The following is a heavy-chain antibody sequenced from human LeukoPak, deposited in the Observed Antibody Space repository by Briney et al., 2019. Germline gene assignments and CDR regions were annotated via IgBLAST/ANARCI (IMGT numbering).Heavy chain of an antibody. J-gene: IGHJ4*02. CDR1: GFTFSSYA. V-gene: IGHV3-23*01. Sequence: GGSLRLSCAASGFTFSSYAMSWVRQAPGKGLEWVSAISGSGGSTYYADSVKGRFIISRDNSKNTLYLQMNSLRAEDTAVYYCAKDVRYSSSWYFDYWGQGTLVTVSS. CDR3: AKDVRYSSSWYFDY. CDR2: ISGSGGST. D-gene: IGHD6-13*01.